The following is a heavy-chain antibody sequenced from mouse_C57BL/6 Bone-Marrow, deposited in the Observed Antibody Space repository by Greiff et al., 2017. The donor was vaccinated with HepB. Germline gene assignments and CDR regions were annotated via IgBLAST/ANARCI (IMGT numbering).Heavy chain of an antibody. V-gene: IGHV1-58*01. Sequence: EVQLQQSGAELVRPGSSVKMSCKTSGYTFTSYGINWVKQRPGQGLEWIGYIYIRNGYTEYNEKFKGKATLTSDTSSSTAYMQLSSLTSEDSAIYFCARIRVEGLLRPYWYFDVWGTGTTVTVSS. D-gene: IGHD2-3*01. J-gene: IGHJ1*03. CDR2: IYIRNGYT. CDR3: ARIRVEGLLRPYWYFDV. CDR1: GYTFTSYG.